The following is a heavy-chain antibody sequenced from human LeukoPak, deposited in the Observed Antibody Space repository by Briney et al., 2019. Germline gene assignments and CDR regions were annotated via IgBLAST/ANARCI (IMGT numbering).Heavy chain of an antibody. V-gene: IGHV3-7*01. D-gene: IGHD6-19*01. J-gene: IGHJ3*02. Sequence: GGSLRLSCSASGFTFSSYWMNWVRQAPGKGLEWVASIKQDGSEKYYVDSVKGRFTISRDNAKNSLYLQMNSLRAEDTAVYYCARDRGYSSGWTMDHAFDIWGQGTMVTVSS. CDR1: GFTFSSYW. CDR3: ARDRGYSSGWTMDHAFDI. CDR2: IKQDGSEK.